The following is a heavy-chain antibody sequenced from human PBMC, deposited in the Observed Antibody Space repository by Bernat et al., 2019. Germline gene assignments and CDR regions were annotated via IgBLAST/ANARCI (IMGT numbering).Heavy chain of an antibody. CDR3: AREGKYGSTWYPLDY. V-gene: IGHV3-30*09. Sequence: QVQVVESGGGVVQPGRSLRLSCTASGFTLNDFAMYWVRQAPGKGLEWVAFISYDGSNKYYADSVKGRFAISRDISKSTLYLQMDSLRVEDTAVYYCAREGKYGSTWYPLDYWGQGTLVTVSS. D-gene: IGHD6-13*01. CDR1: GFTLNDFA. J-gene: IGHJ4*02. CDR2: ISYDGSNK.